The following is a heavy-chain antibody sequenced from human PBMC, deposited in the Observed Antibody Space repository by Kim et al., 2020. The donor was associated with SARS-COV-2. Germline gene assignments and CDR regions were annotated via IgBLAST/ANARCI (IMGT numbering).Heavy chain of an antibody. CDR2: IKKDGSEK. J-gene: IGHJ4*02. Sequence: GGSLRLSCAASGFSFGRDWMCWVRQAPGKGLEWVANIKKDGSEKWYADSVKGRFTISRDNAKNSLYLQMNSLRVEDTAVYYCARGGEAGPYWGQGTLVTASS. CDR3: ARGGEAGPY. CDR1: GFSFGRDW. V-gene: IGHV3-7*01.